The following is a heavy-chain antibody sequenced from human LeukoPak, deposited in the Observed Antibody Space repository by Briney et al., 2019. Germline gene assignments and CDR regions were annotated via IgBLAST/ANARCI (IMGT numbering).Heavy chain of an antibody. D-gene: IGHD3-22*01. CDR1: GGSISSGSDY. V-gene: IGHV4-61*02. Sequence: PSETLSLTCTVSGGSISSGSDYWSWIRQPAGKGLEWIGRIYTSGSTNYNPSLKSRVTISVDTSKNQFSLKLSSVTAADTAVYYCARESMIAGSQHWGQGTLVTVSS. CDR3: ARESMIAGSQH. CDR2: IYTSGST. J-gene: IGHJ1*01.